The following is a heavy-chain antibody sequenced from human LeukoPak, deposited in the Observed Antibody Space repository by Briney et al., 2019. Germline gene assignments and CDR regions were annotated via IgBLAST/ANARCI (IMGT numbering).Heavy chain of an antibody. CDR3: TRWIGIAAAGPFDY. V-gene: IGHV3-15*01. D-gene: IGHD6-13*01. J-gene: IGHJ4*02. Sequence: KPGGSLRLSCAASGFTFSNAWMSWVRQAPGKGLEWVGRIKSKTDGGTTDYAAPVKGRFTISRDDSKNTLYLQMNSLKTEDTAVYYCTRWIGIAAAGPFDYWGQGTLVTVSS. CDR2: IKSKTDGGTT. CDR1: GFTFSNAW.